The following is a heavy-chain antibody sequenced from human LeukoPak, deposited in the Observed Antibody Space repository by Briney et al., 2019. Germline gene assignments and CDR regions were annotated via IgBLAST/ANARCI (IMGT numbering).Heavy chain of an antibody. CDR3: AIDRYSYAFEYSDS. V-gene: IGHV3-30*03. Sequence: RGSLRLSCAASGFTFSSYGMHWVRQAPGKGLDWVVVMSNDGSKKYYADSVKGRFTISRDNSKNTLSLQVSSLRTEDTAVYYCAIDRYSYAFEYSDSWGQGTLVTVSS. CDR2: MSNDGSKK. J-gene: IGHJ4*02. CDR1: GFTFSSYG. D-gene: IGHD5-18*01.